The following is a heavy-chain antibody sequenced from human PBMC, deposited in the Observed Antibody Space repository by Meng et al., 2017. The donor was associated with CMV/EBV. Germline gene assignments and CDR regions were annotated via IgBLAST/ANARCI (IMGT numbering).Heavy chain of an antibody. CDR1: GFTFSNAW. CDR2: IKSKTDGGTT. CDR3: TTSRASGYYYVDLLH. D-gene: IGHD3-22*01. Sequence: GESLKISCAASGFTFSNAWMSWVRQAPGKGLEWVGRIKSKTDGGTTDYAAPVKGRFTISRDDSKNTLYLQMNSLKTEDTAVYYCTTSRASGYYYVDLLHWGQGTLVTVSS. V-gene: IGHV3-15*01. J-gene: IGHJ4*02.